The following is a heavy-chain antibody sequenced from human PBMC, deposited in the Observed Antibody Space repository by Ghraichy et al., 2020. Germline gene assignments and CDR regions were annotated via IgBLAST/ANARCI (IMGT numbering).Heavy chain of an antibody. Sequence: GGSLRLSCAASGFTFGRYWMTWVRQAPGKGLECVANIKHDGSEKYYVYSVKGRFTISRDNAKNSLYLQMNILRAADTAVYYCARDLWVTAPGLWGQGTMVTVSS. CDR1: GFTFGRYW. V-gene: IGHV3-7*01. CDR2: IKHDGSEK. CDR3: ARDLWVTAPGL. J-gene: IGHJ3*01. D-gene: IGHD2-21*02.